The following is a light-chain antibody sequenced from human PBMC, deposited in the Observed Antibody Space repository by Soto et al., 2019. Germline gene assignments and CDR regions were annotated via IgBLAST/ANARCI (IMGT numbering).Light chain of an antibody. Sequence: QSALTQPASVSASPGQSIAISCTGTDRDIGGYDHVSWYQQHPGKAPKLLIYDVTNRPSGVSSRFSGSKAGRTASLTISGLQTEDEADYYCSSHTSSTALVFGTGTKLTVL. CDR1: DRDIGGYDH. CDR3: SSHTSSTALV. V-gene: IGLV2-14*03. J-gene: IGLJ1*01. CDR2: DVT.